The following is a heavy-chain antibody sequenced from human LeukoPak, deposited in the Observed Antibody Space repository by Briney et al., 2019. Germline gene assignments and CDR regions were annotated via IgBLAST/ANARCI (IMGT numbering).Heavy chain of an antibody. CDR3: ARGYYHRT. CDR1: GGSVGSENSY. D-gene: IGHD3-3*02. Sequence: SETLSLTRTVSGGSVGSENSYWNCIRQPAGKGLEWIGRLYADGSSTYNPSLKSRVTILVHTSKNQFSLRLTSMTAADTAVYYCARGYYHRTCGQGILVTVSS. CDR2: LYADGSS. V-gene: IGHV4-61*02. J-gene: IGHJ5*02.